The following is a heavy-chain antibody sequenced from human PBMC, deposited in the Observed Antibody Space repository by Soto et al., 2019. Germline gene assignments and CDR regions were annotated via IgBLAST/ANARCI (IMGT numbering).Heavy chain of an antibody. D-gene: IGHD3-22*01. CDR2: IYYSGST. Sequence: PSETLSLTCTVSGGSISSYYWSWIRQPPGKGLEWIGYIYYSGSTNYNPSLKSRVTISVDTSKNQFSLKLSSVTAADTAVYYWARVNYYDNYYYYYGMDVWGQGTTVT. J-gene: IGHJ6*02. CDR3: ARVNYYDNYYYYYGMDV. V-gene: IGHV4-59*01. CDR1: GGSISSYY.